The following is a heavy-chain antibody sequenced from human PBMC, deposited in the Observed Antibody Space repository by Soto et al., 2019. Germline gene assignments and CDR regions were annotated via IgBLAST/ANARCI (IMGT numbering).Heavy chain of an antibody. CDR2: IYYSGST. CDR1: GGSISGFY. CDR3: ARDSDGDYYFDY. Sequence: SETRSRTWPVSGGSISGFYWSWIRQPPGKGLEWIGYIYYSGSTNYNPSLKSRVTISVDTSKNQFSLKLSSVTAADTAVYYCARDSDGDYYFDYWGQGTLVTVSS. D-gene: IGHD4-17*01. J-gene: IGHJ4*02. V-gene: IGHV4-59*01.